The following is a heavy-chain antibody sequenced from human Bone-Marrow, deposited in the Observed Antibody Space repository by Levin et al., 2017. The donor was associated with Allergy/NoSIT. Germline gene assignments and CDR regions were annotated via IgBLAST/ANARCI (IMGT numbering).Heavy chain of an antibody. J-gene: IGHJ4*02. CDR2: ISGGGANT. Sequence: PGGSLRLSCAASGFTFSDYAMSWVRQAPGKGLEWVAAISGGGANTYYADSVQGRFTISRDTSTNTLYLHLDRLRPEDTAIYYCAKDGYCNGGSCYLYYFDYWGQGTLVTVSP. V-gene: IGHV3-23*01. CDR3: AKDGYCNGGSCYLYYFDY. D-gene: IGHD2-15*01. CDR1: GFTFSDYA.